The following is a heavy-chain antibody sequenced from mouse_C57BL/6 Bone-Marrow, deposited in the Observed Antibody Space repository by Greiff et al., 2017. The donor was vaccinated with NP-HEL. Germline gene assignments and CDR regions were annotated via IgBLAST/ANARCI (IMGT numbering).Heavy chain of an antibody. V-gene: IGHV1-55*01. D-gene: IGHD3-2*02. Sequence: QVQLQQPGAELVKPGASVKMSCKASGYTFTSYWITWVKQRPGQGLEWIGDIYPGSGSTNYNEKFKSKATLTVDTSSSTAYMQLSSLTSEDSAVYYCARWEAQAFYAMDYWGQGTSVTVSS. CDR2: IYPGSGST. CDR1: GYTFTSYW. CDR3: ARWEAQAFYAMDY. J-gene: IGHJ4*01.